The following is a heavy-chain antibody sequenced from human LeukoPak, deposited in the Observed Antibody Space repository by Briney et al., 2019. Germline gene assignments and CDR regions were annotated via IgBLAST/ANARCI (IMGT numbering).Heavy chain of an antibody. CDR1: GFTVSSKY. CDR2: INSGGTT. CDR3: ATIVSDSSGWYHFDH. V-gene: IGHV3-66*01. D-gene: IGHD6-19*01. Sequence: PGGSLRLSCAASGFTVSSKYMAWVRQAPGKGLEWVSFINSGGTTNYADSVKGRFTISRDYSMNTLNLQMNSLRAEDTAVYYCATIVSDSSGWYHFDHWGQGALVTVSS. J-gene: IGHJ4*02.